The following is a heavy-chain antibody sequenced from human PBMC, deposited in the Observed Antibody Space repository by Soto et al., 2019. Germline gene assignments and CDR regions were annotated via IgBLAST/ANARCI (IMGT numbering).Heavy chain of an antibody. CDR2: IYPGDSDT. CDR3: ARVDDNGGYSDY. V-gene: IGHV5-51*01. CDR1: GYSFTSYW. Sequence: HGESLKISCKGFGYSFTSYWIAWVRQMPGKGLEWMGIIYPGDSDTRYSPSFQGQVTISADKSISTAYLQWSSLRASDTAIYYCARVDDNGGYSDYWGQGTLVTVSS. J-gene: IGHJ4*02. D-gene: IGHD3-22*01.